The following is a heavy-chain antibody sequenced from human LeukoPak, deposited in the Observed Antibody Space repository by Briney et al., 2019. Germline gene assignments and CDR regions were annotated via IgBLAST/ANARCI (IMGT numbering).Heavy chain of an antibody. D-gene: IGHD3-10*01. V-gene: IGHV3-20*04. J-gene: IGHJ3*02. Sequence: PGGSLRLSCAASGFTFSSYWMSWVRQAPGKGLEWVSGINWNGGSTGYADSVKGRFTISRDNAKNSLFLQMNSLRDEDTALYYCVRDGGVGSGAAFDIWGQGTMVTVSS. CDR3: VRDGGVGSGAAFDI. CDR2: INWNGGST. CDR1: GFTFSSYW.